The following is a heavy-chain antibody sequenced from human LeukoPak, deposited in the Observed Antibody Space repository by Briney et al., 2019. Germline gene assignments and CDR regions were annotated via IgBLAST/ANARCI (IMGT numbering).Heavy chain of an antibody. J-gene: IGHJ1*01. CDR1: GFTFSSYA. D-gene: IGHD6-19*01. CDR3: AKVDIAVAGNSEYFQH. V-gene: IGHV3-23*01. CDR2: ISGSGGST. Sequence: GGSLRLSCAASGFTFSSYAMSWVRQAPGKGLEWVSAISGSGGSTYYADSVKGRFTISRDNSKNTLYLQMNSLKAEDTAVYYCAKVDIAVAGNSEYFQHWGQGTLVTVSS.